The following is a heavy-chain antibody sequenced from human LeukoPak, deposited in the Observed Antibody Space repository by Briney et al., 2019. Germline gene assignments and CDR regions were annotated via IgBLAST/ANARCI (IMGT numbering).Heavy chain of an antibody. CDR1: GFAFDDYA. J-gene: IGHJ4*02. D-gene: IGHD1-26*01. CDR2: ISWNSGSI. V-gene: IGHV3-9*01. Sequence: GGSVRLSCGASGFAFDDYAMHWVLQAPGKGLEWVSGISWNSGSIGYADSVKGRFTISRDSAKNSLYLQMNSLRAEDTALYYCAKDTISGGVSGSYDYWGQGTLVTVSS. CDR3: AKDTISGGVSGSYDY.